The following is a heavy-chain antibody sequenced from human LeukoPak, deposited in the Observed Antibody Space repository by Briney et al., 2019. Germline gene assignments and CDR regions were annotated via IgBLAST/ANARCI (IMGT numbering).Heavy chain of an antibody. V-gene: IGHV4-34*01. D-gene: IGHD2-21*02. CDR3: ARGGFYCGGDCYVDY. J-gene: IGHJ4*02. CDR1: GGSFSPYY. Sequence: SETLSLTCAVYGGSFSPYYWSWIRQPPGKGLDGIGEINHSESTNYNPSLKSRVTISVDTSKNQFSLRLSSVAAADTAVYYCARGGFYCGGDCYVDYWGQGTLVTVSS. CDR2: INHSEST.